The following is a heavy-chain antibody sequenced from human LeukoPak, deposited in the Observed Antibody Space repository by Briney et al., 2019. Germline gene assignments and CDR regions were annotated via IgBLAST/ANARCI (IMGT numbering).Heavy chain of an antibody. Sequence: GRSLRLSCAVSGFTFRTYAIHWVRQAPGKGLEWVAVISYDGSNKYYADSVKGRFTISRDNSNNTLYLQMNRLRAEHTAVYYCAREISIVATIGVDYWGQGTLVTVSS. J-gene: IGHJ4*02. CDR2: ISYDGSNK. CDR1: GFTFRTYA. D-gene: IGHD5-12*01. CDR3: AREISIVATIGVDY. V-gene: IGHV3-30-3*01.